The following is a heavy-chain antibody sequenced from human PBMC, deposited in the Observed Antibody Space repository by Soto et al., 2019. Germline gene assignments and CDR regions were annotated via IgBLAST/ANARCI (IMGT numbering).Heavy chain of an antibody. CDR3: ARGMGRYFDL. D-gene: IGHD2-8*01. CDR2: LSASGRT. Sequence: SETLSLTCAISGDSIGNFYWSWIRQPAGKGLESLGRLSASGRTNYSPSLQSRVTMSLDRPKNRFSLRLTSVSAADTAVYFCARGMGRYFDLWGRGTLVTVSS. CDR1: GDSIGNFY. V-gene: IGHV4-4*07. J-gene: IGHJ2*01.